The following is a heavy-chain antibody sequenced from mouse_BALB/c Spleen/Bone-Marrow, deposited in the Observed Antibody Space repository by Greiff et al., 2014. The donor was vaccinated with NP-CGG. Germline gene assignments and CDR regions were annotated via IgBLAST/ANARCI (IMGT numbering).Heavy chain of an antibody. V-gene: IGHV1-20*02. Sequence: VQLKESGPKLVKPGASVKISCKASGYSFTGYFMNWVMQSHGKSLEWIGRINPYNGDTFYNQKFKGKATLTVDKSSNTAHMELRSLASEDSAVYYCARIYDYDRGAWFAYWGQGTLVTVSA. CDR1: GYSFTGYF. CDR3: ARIYDYDRGAWFAY. J-gene: IGHJ3*01. D-gene: IGHD2-4*01. CDR2: INPYNGDT.